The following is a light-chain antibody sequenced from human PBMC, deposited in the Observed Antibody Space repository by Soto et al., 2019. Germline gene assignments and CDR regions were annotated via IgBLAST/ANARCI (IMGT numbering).Light chain of an antibody. CDR1: QDISNY. CDR2: DAS. J-gene: IGKJ4*01. CDR3: QQYEDLPLT. V-gene: IGKV1-33*01. Sequence: DIQMTQSPSSPSASVGDRVTITCQASQDISNYLNWYQQKPGKVPKLLIFDASNVETGVPSRFSGSGSGTDFTFTISSLQPEDIGTYYCQQYEDLPLTFGGGTRVEIK.